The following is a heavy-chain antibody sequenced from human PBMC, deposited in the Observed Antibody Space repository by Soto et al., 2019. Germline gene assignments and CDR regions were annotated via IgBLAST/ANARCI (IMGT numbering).Heavy chain of an antibody. J-gene: IGHJ5*02. CDR1: GGSISSGDYY. V-gene: IGHV4-30-4*01. D-gene: IGHD2-2*01. CDR2: IYYSGST. Sequence: SETLSLTCTVSGGSISSGDYYWSWIRQPPGKGLEWIGYIYYSGSTYYNPSLKSRVTISVDTSKNQFSLKLSSVTAADTVVYYCAGPSVVPAANWFDPWGQGTLVTVSS. CDR3: AGPSVVPAANWFDP.